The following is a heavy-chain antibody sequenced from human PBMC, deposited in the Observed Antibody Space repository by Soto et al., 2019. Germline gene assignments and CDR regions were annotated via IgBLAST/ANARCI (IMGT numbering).Heavy chain of an antibody. CDR2: INPNNGGT. CDR3: ARGSPTTTPFDY. Sequence: QVQLVQSGADLKKPGASVKVSCKASGYTFTDYYMHWVRQAPGQGLEWMGWINPNNGGTSYAQKSEGWVTMTRDTSISTAYMEVRRLTSDDTAVYYCARGSPTTTPFDYWGQGTLVTVSS. D-gene: IGHD1-1*01. CDR1: GYTFTDYY. V-gene: IGHV1-2*04. J-gene: IGHJ4*02.